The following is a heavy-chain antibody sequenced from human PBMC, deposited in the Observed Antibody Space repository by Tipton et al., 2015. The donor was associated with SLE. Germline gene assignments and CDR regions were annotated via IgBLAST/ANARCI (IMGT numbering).Heavy chain of an antibody. D-gene: IGHD4-11*01. V-gene: IGHV4-34*09. CDR1: GGSLSVYY. J-gene: IGHJ4*02. Sequence: TLSLTCAVYGGSLSVYYWTWIRQPPGKGLEWIGSIYYSGSTYYNPSLQSRLTMSVDTSTNQFSLKLTSVTAADTAVYFCARFDYSNWDDYWGQGTLVTVSS. CDR2: IYYSGST. CDR3: ARFDYSNWDDY.